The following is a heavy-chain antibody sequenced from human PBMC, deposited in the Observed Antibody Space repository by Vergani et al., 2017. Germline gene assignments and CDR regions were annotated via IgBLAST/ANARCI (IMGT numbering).Heavy chain of an antibody. CDR2: IIPIIGIA. D-gene: IGHD2-2*01. Sequence: QVQLVQSGAEVKKPGSSVKVSCKASGGTFSSYAISWVRQAPGQGLEWMGRIIPIIGIANYAQKFQGRVTITADKSTSTAYMELSSLRSEDTAVYYCAREREDIVVVPAADYYYYYYMDVWGKGTTVTVSS. J-gene: IGHJ6*03. CDR1: GGTFSSYA. CDR3: AREREDIVVVPAADYYYYYYMDV. V-gene: IGHV1-69*04.